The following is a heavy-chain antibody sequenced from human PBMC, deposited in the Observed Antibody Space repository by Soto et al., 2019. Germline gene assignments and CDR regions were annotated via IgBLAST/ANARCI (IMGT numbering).Heavy chain of an antibody. CDR1: GGTFSSYA. Sequence: GASVKVSCKASGGTFSSYAISWVRQAPGQGLEWMGGIIPIFGTANYAQKFQGRVTITADESTSTAYMELSSLGSEDTAVYYCADSSSYYYYGMDVWGQGTTVTVSS. CDR3: ADSSSYYYYGMDV. J-gene: IGHJ6*02. D-gene: IGHD6-6*01. V-gene: IGHV1-69*13. CDR2: IIPIFGTA.